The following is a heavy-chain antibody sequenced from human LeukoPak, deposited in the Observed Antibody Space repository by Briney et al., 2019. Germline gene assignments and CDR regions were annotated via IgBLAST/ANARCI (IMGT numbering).Heavy chain of an antibody. J-gene: IGHJ4*02. CDR3: ARDSLAYSSSWYYIDY. CDR1: GFSFSSFG. V-gene: IGHV3-33*01. D-gene: IGHD6-13*01. Sequence: GRSLRLSCAASGFSFSSFGVHWVRQAPGKGLEWVALIWYDGDNKYYADSVKGRFTISRDNSKNTLYLQMDSLRAEDTAVYYFARDSLAYSSSWYYIDYWGQGTLVTVSS. CDR2: IWYDGDNK.